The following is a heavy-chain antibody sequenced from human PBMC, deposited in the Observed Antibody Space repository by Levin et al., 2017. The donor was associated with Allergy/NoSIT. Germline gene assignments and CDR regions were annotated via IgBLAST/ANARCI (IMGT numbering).Heavy chain of an antibody. J-gene: IGHJ2*01. Sequence: ASVKVSCKVSGYTLTELSMHWVRQAPGKGLEWMGGFDPEDGETIYAQKFQGRVTMTEDTSTDTAYMELSSLRSEDTAVYYCATPYQDGDYDWYFDLWGRGTLVTVSS. D-gene: IGHD4-17*01. CDR2: FDPEDGET. CDR3: ATPYQDGDYDWYFDL. CDR1: GYTLTELS. V-gene: IGHV1-24*01.